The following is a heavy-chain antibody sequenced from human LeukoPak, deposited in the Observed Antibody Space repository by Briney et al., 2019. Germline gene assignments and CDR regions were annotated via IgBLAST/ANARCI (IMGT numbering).Heavy chain of an antibody. V-gene: IGHV1-2*02. CDR1: GYTFTGYY. D-gene: IGHD2-15*01. J-gene: IGHJ4*02. CDR2: INPNSGGT. CDR3: ARDLGDPDCSGGSCHTDY. Sequence: ASVKVSCKASGYTFTGYYMHWVRQAPGQGLEWMGWINPNSGGTNYAQKFQGRVTMTRDTSISTAYMELSRLRCDDTAVYYCARDLGDPDCSGGSCHTDYWGQGTLVTVSS.